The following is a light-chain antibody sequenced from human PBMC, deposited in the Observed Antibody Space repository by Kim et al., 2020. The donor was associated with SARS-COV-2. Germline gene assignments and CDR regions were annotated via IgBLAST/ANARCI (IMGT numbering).Light chain of an antibody. Sequence: SASVGARVTITCRASQYIPTWFAWYQQKPGKAPKLLIYAASSLQSGVPSRFSGSGSGTDFTLIISSLQPEDFATYYCQQANSFPYTFGQGTKLEI. CDR1: QYIPTW. CDR2: AAS. J-gene: IGKJ2*01. V-gene: IGKV1-12*01. CDR3: QQANSFPYT.